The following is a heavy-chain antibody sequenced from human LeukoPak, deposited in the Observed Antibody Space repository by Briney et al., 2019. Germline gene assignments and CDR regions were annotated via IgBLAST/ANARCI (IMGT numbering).Heavy chain of an antibody. Sequence: GGSLRLSCAAPGFTFSRYAMSWVRQAPGKGLEWVSAISGSGGSTYYADSVKGRFTISRDNSKNTLYLQMNSLRAEDTAVYYCAKRYQLLYQAFDIWGQGTMVTVSS. D-gene: IGHD2-2*02. CDR3: AKRYQLLYQAFDI. J-gene: IGHJ3*02. CDR2: ISGSGGST. V-gene: IGHV3-23*01. CDR1: GFTFSRYA.